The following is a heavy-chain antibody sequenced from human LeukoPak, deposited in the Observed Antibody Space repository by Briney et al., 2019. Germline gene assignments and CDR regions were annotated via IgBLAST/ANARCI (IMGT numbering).Heavy chain of an antibody. CDR2: IYYSGST. Sequence: SETLSLTCTVSGGSISSGDYYWSWIRQPPGKGLEWIGYIYYSGSTYYNPSLKSRVTISVDTSKNQFSLKLSSVTAADTAVYYCASVKQQVIYDYFDNWGQGTLVTVSS. J-gene: IGHJ4*02. V-gene: IGHV4-30-4*08. D-gene: IGHD6-13*01. CDR1: GGSISSGDYY. CDR3: ASVKQQVIYDYFDN.